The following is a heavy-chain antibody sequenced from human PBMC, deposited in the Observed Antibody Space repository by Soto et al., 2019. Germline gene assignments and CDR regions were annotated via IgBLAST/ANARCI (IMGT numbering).Heavy chain of an antibody. CDR1: GFSLSTSGVG. D-gene: IGHD6-13*01. CDR3: ARKMIAAVYWYFDL. V-gene: IGHV2-5*02. CDR2: IYWDDDK. Sequence: QITLKESGPTLVKPTQTLTLTCTFSGFSLSTSGVGVGWIRQPPGKALEWLALIYWDDDKRYSPSLKSRLTITQDTSKNQVVLTMTNMDPVDTATYYWARKMIAAVYWYFDLWGRGTLVTVSS. J-gene: IGHJ2*01.